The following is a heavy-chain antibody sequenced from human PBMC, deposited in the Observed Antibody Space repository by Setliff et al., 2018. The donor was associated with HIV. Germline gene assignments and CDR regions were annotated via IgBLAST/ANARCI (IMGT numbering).Heavy chain of an antibody. V-gene: IGHV4-31*03. CDR3: ARDGRSGYSYAYKGDYYYYMDV. CDR2: IYYSGST. D-gene: IGHD5-18*01. Sequence: SDTLSLTCTVSGGSISSGGYYWSWIRQHPGKGLEWIGYIYYSGSTYYNPSLKSRVTISVDTSKNQSSLKLSSVTAADTAVYYCARDGRSGYSYAYKGDYYYYMDVWGKGTTVTVSS. J-gene: IGHJ6*03. CDR1: GGSISSGGYY.